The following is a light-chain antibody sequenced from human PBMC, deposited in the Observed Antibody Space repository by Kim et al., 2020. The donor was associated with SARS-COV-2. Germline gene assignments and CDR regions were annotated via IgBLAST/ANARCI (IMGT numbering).Light chain of an antibody. CDR2: YDS. J-gene: IGLJ2*01. CDR1: HIGSKS. Sequence: APGKTARITCGGNHIGSKSVHWYQQKPGQAPVLVIYYDSDRPSGIPERFSGSNSGNTATLTISRVEAGDEADYYCQVWDSSSDHRVFGGGTQLTVL. V-gene: IGLV3-21*04. CDR3: QVWDSSSDHRV.